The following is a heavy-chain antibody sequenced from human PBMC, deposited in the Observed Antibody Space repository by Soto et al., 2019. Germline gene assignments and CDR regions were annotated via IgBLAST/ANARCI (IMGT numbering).Heavy chain of an antibody. CDR1: GYTFTSYG. Sequence: QVQLVQSGAEVKKPGASVKVSCKASGYTFTSYGISWVRQAPGQGPEWMGWISAYNGNTNYAQKLQGRVTMTTDTSTSTAYMELRSLRSDDTACYYCARTWSGDPPHPGYAFDIWGKGTMVTVSS. J-gene: IGHJ3*02. CDR3: ARTWSGDPPHPGYAFDI. V-gene: IGHV1-18*01. CDR2: ISAYNGNT. D-gene: IGHD3-3*01.